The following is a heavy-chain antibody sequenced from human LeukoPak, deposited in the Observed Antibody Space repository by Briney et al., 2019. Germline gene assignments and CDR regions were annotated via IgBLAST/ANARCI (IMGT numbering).Heavy chain of an antibody. CDR1: GFTFSNHA. V-gene: IGHV3-23*01. CDR2: ISESGDIT. D-gene: IGHD2-21*01. CDR3: ACGSSGTHHEGY. Sequence: PGGSLRLSCAASGFTFSNHAMSWVRQAPGKGLEWVSTISESGDITYYADSVKGRFTISRGNFKNTLYLQMDSLTAEDTAVFYCACGSSGTHHEGYWGQGTLVTVSS. J-gene: IGHJ4*02.